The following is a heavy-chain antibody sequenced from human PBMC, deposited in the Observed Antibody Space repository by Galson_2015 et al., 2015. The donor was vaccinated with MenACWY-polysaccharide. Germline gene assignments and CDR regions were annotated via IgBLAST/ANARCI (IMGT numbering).Heavy chain of an antibody. V-gene: IGHV3-23*01. Sequence: LRLSCAASGFDFSSYAMSWVRQAPGKGLEWVSTMSGRRGYTYYEDSVKGRFTISRDNSKNTLYLQMSNLRADDTAIYSCATHPKGTDSRWYDYWGQGTLVTVSS. CDR2: MSGRRGYT. CDR1: GFDFSSYA. D-gene: IGHD3-22*01. CDR3: ATHPKGTDSRWYDY. J-gene: IGHJ4*02.